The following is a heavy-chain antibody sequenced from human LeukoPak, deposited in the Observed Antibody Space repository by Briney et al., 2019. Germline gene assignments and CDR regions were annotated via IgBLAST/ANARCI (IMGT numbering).Heavy chain of an antibody. CDR3: ARPPFSVVVTAISVYFDY. J-gene: IGHJ4*02. Sequence: PGRSLRLSCAASGFTFSSYAMHWVRQAQGKGLEWVAVISYDGSNKYYADSVKGRFTISRDNSKNTLYLQMNSLRAEDTAVYYCARPPFSVVVTAISVYFDYWGQGTLVTVSS. CDR1: GFTFSSYA. V-gene: IGHV3-30-3*01. D-gene: IGHD2-21*02. CDR2: ISYDGSNK.